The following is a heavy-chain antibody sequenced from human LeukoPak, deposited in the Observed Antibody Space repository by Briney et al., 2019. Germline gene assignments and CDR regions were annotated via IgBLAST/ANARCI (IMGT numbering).Heavy chain of an antibody. CDR3: ARGYCSSTSCYTGFDY. J-gene: IGHJ4*02. CDR2: ISYDGSNK. D-gene: IGHD2-2*02. V-gene: IGHV3-30-3*01. Sequence: GGSLRLSCAASGFTFSSYAMHWVRQAPGKGLEWVAVISYDGSNKYYADSVKGRFTISRGNSKNTLYLQMNSLRAEDTAAYYCARGYCSSTSCYTGFDYWGQGTLVTVSS. CDR1: GFTFSSYA.